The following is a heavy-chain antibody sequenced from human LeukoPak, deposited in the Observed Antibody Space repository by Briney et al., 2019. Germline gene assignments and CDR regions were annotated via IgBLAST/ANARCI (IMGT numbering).Heavy chain of an antibody. D-gene: IGHD6-13*01. V-gene: IGHV4-31*03. CDR3: ARDAAYSSSWYGDYYYYYMDV. CDR2: IYYSGST. Sequence: SETLSLTCTVSGGSISSGGYYWSWIRQHPGKGLEWIGYIYYSGSTYYNPSLKSRVTISVDTSKNQFSLKLSSVTAADTAVYYCARDAAYSSSWYGDYYYYYMDVWGKGTTVTVSS. J-gene: IGHJ6*03. CDR1: GGSISSGGYY.